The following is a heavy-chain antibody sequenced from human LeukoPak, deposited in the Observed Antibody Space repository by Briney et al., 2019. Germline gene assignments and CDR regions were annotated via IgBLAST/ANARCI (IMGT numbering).Heavy chain of an antibody. CDR3: ARDLLYGSGSTH. Sequence: SETLSLTCTVSGGSISSSSYYWGWIRQPPGKGLEWIGSIYYSGCTYYNPSLKSRVTISVDTSKNQFSLKLSSVTAADTAVYYCARDLLYGSGSTHWGQGTLVTVSS. J-gene: IGHJ4*02. CDR2: IYYSGCT. V-gene: IGHV4-39*07. CDR1: GGSISSSSYY. D-gene: IGHD3-10*01.